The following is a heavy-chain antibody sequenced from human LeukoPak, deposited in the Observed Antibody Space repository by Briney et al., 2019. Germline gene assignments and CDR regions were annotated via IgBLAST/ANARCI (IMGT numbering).Heavy chain of an antibody. CDR3: ASQIYSSSSFDY. V-gene: IGHV5-51*01. CDR2: IYPGDSDT. Sequence: GESLKISCKGSGYSFTSYWIGWVRQMPGKGLEWMGIIYPGDSDTRYSPSFQGHVTISADKSITTAYLQWSSLQASDTAMYYCASQIYSSSSFDYWGQGTLVTVSS. CDR1: GYSFTSYW. D-gene: IGHD6-6*01. J-gene: IGHJ4*02.